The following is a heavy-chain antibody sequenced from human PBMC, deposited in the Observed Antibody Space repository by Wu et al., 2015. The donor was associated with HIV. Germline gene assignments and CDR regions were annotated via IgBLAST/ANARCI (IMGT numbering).Heavy chain of an antibody. V-gene: IGHV1-18*01. CDR3: ARDTMVRGXNIPFYYYYGMDV. Sequence: QVQLVQSGAEVKKPGASVKVSCKASGYTFTSYGISWVRQAPGQGLEWMGWISAYNGNTNYAQKLQGRVTMTTDTSTSTAYMELRSLRSDDTAVYYCARDTMVRGXNIPFYYYYGMDVWGQGTTVTVSS. CDR1: GYTFTSYG. J-gene: IGHJ6*02. D-gene: IGHD3-10*01. CDR2: ISAYNGNT.